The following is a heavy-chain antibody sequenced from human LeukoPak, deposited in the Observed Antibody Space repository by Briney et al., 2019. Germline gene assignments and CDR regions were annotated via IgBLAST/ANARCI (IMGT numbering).Heavy chain of an antibody. V-gene: IGHV3-64D*09. D-gene: IGHD6-25*01. CDR2: ISSNGGST. J-gene: IGHJ4*02. CDR3: LKVPNYSSGY. Sequence: GGSLRLSCSASGFTFSTYAMHWVCQAPGKGLESVSTISSNGGSTYYADSVKGRFTISRDNSMNTLYLQMSSLTAEDTAVYYCLKVPNYSSGYWGQGTLVTVSS. CDR1: GFTFSTYA.